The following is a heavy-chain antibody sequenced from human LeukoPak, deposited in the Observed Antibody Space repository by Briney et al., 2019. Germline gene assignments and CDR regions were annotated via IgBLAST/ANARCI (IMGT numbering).Heavy chain of an antibody. CDR3: ASRPRTSHSYDY. CDR1: GFTFSSYW. Sequence: GSLRLSCAASGFTFSSYWMSWVRQAPGKGLEWVANIKQDGSEKYYVDSVRGRFTISRDNAKNSLYLQMNSLRAEDTAVYYCASRPRTSHSYDYWGQGTLVTVSS. V-gene: IGHV3-7*01. D-gene: IGHD2-2*01. J-gene: IGHJ4*02. CDR2: IKQDGSEK.